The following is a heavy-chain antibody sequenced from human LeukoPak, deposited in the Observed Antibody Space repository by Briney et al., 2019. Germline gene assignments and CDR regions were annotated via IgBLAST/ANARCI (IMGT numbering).Heavy chain of an antibody. D-gene: IGHD6-13*01. J-gene: IGHJ4*02. Sequence: GGSLRLSCAASGFIFSSHGMNWVRQAPGKGLEWVSGIIPSGGITYYADSVKGRFTISRDNSKNTVYLQMDRLRFEDAAVYYCARDTLGLPGYWGQGTLVTVSS. CDR3: ARDTLGLPGY. CDR2: IIPSGGIT. CDR1: GFIFSSHG. V-gene: IGHV3-23*01.